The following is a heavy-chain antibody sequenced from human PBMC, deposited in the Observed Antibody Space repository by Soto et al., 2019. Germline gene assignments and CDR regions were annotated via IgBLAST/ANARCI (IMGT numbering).Heavy chain of an antibody. CDR1: GYTFTAYW. V-gene: IGHV5-51*01. Sequence: TGESLKISCKGSGYTFTAYWIGWVRQMPGKGLEWMGIIYPGDSDTRYSPSFQGQVTISADKSISTAYLQWSSLKASDTAMFYCARGGYSGNSKDPFYIWGPGTMVTVS. CDR3: ARGGYSGNSKDPFYI. D-gene: IGHD6-25*01. CDR2: IYPGDSDT. J-gene: IGHJ3*02.